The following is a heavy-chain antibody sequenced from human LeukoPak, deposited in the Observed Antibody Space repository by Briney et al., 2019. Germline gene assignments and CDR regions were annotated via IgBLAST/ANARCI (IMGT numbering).Heavy chain of an antibody. Sequence: GGSLRLSCAASGFTFSSYDMSWVRQAPGKGLEWVSVISGSGGSTYYADSVKGRFTIPRDSSKNTLYLQMNSLRAEDTAVYYCAKGLRGTYYYFDYWGQGTLVTVSS. J-gene: IGHJ4*02. CDR3: AKGLRGTYYYFDY. D-gene: IGHD1-26*01. V-gene: IGHV3-23*01. CDR2: ISGSGGST. CDR1: GFTFSSYD.